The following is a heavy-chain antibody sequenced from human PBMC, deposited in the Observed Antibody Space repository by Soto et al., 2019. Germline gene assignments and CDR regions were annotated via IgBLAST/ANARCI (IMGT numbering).Heavy chain of an antibody. V-gene: IGHV2-5*02. J-gene: IGHJ2*01. D-gene: IGHD4-4*01. Sequence: QITVKESGPKLVKPSQTLTLTCAFSGFSLSTSGVGVGWVRQPPGKAPEWLALIYWDDDKRYRPSLKSRLSITEDTSKDQVVFTMTNMDPVDTATYYGVHQDGNNNNYSFDLWGRGTLVTVSS. CDR3: VHQDGNNNNYSFDL. CDR2: IYWDDDK. CDR1: GFSLSTSGVG.